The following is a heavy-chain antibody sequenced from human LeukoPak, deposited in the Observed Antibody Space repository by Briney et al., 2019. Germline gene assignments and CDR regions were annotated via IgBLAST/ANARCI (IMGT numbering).Heavy chain of an antibody. D-gene: IGHD3-22*01. CDR3: SPDQGYYDSSGTPS. J-gene: IGHJ4*02. V-gene: IGHV4-30-4*03. Sequence: SETLSLTCTVSGGSISSGDYYWSWIRQPPGKGLEWIGYIYYSGSTYYNPSLKSRVTISVDTSKNQFSLKLSSVTAADTAVYYCSPDQGYYDSSGTPSWGQGTLVTVSS. CDR1: GGSISSGDYY. CDR2: IYYSGST.